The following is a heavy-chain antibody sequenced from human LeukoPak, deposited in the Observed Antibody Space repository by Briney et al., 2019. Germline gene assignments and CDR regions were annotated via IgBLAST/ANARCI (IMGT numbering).Heavy chain of an antibody. CDR1: GFTFSSYA. CDR2: ISGSGGST. V-gene: IGHV3-23*01. J-gene: IGHJ6*03. D-gene: IGHD6-13*01. Sequence: GGSLRLSCAASGFTFSSYAMSWVRQAPGKGLEWVSAISGSGGSTYYADSVKGRFTISRDNSKNTLYLQMNSLRAEDTAVYYCAKETRFSYSSSWYVGYYYYYMTSGAKGPRSPSP. CDR3: AKETRFSYSSSWYVGYYYYYMTS.